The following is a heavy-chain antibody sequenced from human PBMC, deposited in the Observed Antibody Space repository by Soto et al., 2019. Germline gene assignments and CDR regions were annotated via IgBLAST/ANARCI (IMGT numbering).Heavy chain of an antibody. CDR2: INSDGSTT. D-gene: IGHD2-2*01. J-gene: IGHJ4*02. Sequence: GGSLRLSCAASGVTCSSYWMHWVRQAPGKGLVWVSRINSDGSTTNYADSVKGRFTISRDNAKNTLYLQMNGLRAEDTAVYYCARGTLVFDYWGQGTLVTVSS. CDR3: ARGTLVFDY. V-gene: IGHV3-74*01. CDR1: GVTCSSYW.